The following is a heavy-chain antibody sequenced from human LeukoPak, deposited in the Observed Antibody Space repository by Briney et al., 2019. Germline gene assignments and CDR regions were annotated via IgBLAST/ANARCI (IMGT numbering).Heavy chain of an antibody. J-gene: IGHJ5*02. Sequence: PSETLSLTCTVSGGSISSHYWSWIRQPPGKGLEWIGYIYYSGSTNYNPSLMSRVTITVDTSKYQFSLKLSSVTAADTDVYYRARDEYDSSGYNWFDPWGQGTLVTVSS. D-gene: IGHD3-22*01. CDR3: ARDEYDSSGYNWFDP. V-gene: IGHV4-59*11. CDR1: GGSISSHY. CDR2: IYYSGST.